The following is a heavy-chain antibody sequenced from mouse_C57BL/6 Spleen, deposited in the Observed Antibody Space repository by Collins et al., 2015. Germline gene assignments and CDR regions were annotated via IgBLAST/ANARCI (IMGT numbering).Heavy chain of an antibody. J-gene: IGHJ3*01. Sequence: EVKLEESGEAWCNLEDPWKLSCAASGFTFSDAWMDWVRQSPEKGLEWVAEIRSKANNHATYYAESVKGRFTISRDDSKSSVYLQMNSLRAEDTGIYYCTRLGRASFAYWGQGTLVTVSA. CDR1: GFTFSDAW. D-gene: IGHD4-1*01. CDR3: TRLGRASFAY. V-gene: IGHV6-6*01. CDR2: IRSKANNHAT.